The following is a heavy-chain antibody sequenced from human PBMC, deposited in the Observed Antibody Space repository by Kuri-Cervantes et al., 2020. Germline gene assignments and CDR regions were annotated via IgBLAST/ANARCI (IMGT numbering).Heavy chain of an antibody. V-gene: IGHV5-51*01. D-gene: IGHD4-17*01. CDR3: AMQGSACGDIDY. CDR1: GYSFTSYW. J-gene: IGHJ4*02. Sequence: KVSCKVSGYSFTSYWMGWVRQMPGKGLEWMGSIYPGDSDTRHSPSFQGQVTTSSDKSISTAYPQWSSLKSSDTAMYYCAMQGSACGDIDYWGQGSLVTVSS. CDR2: IYPGDSDT.